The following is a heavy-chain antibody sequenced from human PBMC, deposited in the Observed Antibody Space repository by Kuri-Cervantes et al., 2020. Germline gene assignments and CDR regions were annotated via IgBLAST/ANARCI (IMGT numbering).Heavy chain of an antibody. Sequence: GGSLRLSCTASGFIFSNYWMNWVRQAPGKGLEWVAYIKPDGSETYYVDSVKGRFTISRDNAKNSLYLQLNSLTAEDTAVYYCARGRQGSGSYYFHNWFDPWGQGTLVTVSS. CDR2: IKPDGSET. CDR1: GFIFSNYW. J-gene: IGHJ5*02. D-gene: IGHD3-10*01. CDR3: ARGRQGSGSYYFHNWFDP. V-gene: IGHV3-7*01.